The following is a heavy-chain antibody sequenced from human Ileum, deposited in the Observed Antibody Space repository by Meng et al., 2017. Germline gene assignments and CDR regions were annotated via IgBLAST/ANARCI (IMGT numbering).Heavy chain of an antibody. CDR2: IKQDGSEK. D-gene: IGHD3-16*01. CDR3: ARDQGSYGNFQH. V-gene: IGHV3-7*01. J-gene: IGHJ1*01. CDR1: GFTFSGYW. Sequence: GGSLRLSCAGSGFTFSGYWMNWVRQAPGKGLEWVANIKQDGSEKHYVDSVKGRFTISRDNAKNSLYLQMNSLRDEDTAVYHCARDQGSYGNFQHWGQGTLVTVSS.